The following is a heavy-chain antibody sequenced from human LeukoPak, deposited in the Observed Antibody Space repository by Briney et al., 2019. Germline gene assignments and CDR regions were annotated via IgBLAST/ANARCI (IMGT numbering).Heavy chain of an antibody. J-gene: IGHJ4*02. CDR2: FDPEDGET. Sequence: ASVKVSCKVSGYTLTQLGIHWVRQAPGKGLEWMGGFDPEDGETVYAQKFQDRVTMTEDTSTDTASMELTSLASADTAVYYCATQARGYFYYWGQGTLVTVSS. CDR1: GYTLTQLG. CDR3: ATQARGYFYY. V-gene: IGHV1-24*01.